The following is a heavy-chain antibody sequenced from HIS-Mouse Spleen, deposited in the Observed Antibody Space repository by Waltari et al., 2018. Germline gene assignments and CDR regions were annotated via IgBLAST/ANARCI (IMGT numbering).Heavy chain of an antibody. CDR1: GGSSSSSTYY. V-gene: IGHV4-39*07. CDR2: IYYSGST. J-gene: IGHJ4*02. D-gene: IGHD3-10*01. Sequence: QLQLQESGPGLVKPSETLSLTCTVPGGSSSSSTYYWGWIRQPPGKGLEWIGSIYYSGSTYYNPSLKSRVTISVDTSKNQFSLKLSSVTAADTAVYYCARAYYYGSGSYYKGYFDYWGQGTLVTVSS. CDR3: ARAYYYGSGSYYKGYFDY.